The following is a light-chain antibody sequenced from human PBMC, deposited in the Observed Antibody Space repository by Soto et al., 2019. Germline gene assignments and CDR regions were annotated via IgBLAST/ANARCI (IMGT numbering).Light chain of an antibody. Sequence: DIQMTQSPSSLSASIGDRVTITCQASQNITSYLNWFQQKPRNAPKLLIYSASNLQSGVPSRFSGSGSGTDFTLTINSLLPEDFATYYCQQSYSTPLTVGGGTKVDIK. V-gene: IGKV1-39*01. CDR1: QNITSY. J-gene: IGKJ4*01. CDR2: SAS. CDR3: QQSYSTPLT.